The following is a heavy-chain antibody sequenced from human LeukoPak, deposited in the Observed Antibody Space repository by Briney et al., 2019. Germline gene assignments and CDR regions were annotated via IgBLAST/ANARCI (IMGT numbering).Heavy chain of an antibody. V-gene: IGHV3-23*01. Sequence: GGSLRLSCAASGFTFSNYAMSWVRQAPGKGLEWVSGIRGNGGNTYYADSVKGRFTISRDNSKNTLYLQMNSLRAEDTAVYYCARSGWDCSSTSCYVGYYFDYWGQGTLVTVSS. CDR2: IRGNGGNT. J-gene: IGHJ4*02. CDR1: GFTFSNYA. D-gene: IGHD2-2*01. CDR3: ARSGWDCSSTSCYVGYYFDY.